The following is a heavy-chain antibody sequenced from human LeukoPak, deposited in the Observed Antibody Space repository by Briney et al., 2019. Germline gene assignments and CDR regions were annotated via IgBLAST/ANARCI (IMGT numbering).Heavy chain of an antibody. D-gene: IGHD6-13*01. CDR2: ISSGSNDI. V-gene: IGHV3-21*01. CDR3: ARSIGAAYFDN. J-gene: IGHJ4*02. Sequence: GGSLRLSCAGSGFTFSSYSMNWVRQAPGKGLEWVSFISSGSNDIYYADSVKGRFTISRDNAKNSLYLEMNSLRAEDTAVYYCARSIGAAYFDNWGQGTLVAVSS. CDR1: GFTFSSYS.